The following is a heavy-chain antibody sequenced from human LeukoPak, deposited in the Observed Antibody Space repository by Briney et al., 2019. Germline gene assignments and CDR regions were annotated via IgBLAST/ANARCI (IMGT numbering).Heavy chain of an antibody. V-gene: IGHV3-48*03. CDR2: ISGTGNTI. D-gene: IGHD4-17*01. Sequence: GGSLRLSCATSGFTFRSSEMNWVRQAPGKGLEWVSYISGTGNTIYYTDSVKGRFTVSRDNAKNSLYLQMNSLRAEDTAVYYCARDSYNGDYVPGYFQHWGQGTLVTVST. CDR3: ARDSYNGDYVPGYFQH. CDR1: GFTFRSSE. J-gene: IGHJ1*01.